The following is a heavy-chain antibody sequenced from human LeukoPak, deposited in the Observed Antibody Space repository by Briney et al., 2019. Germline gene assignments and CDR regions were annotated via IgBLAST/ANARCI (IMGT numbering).Heavy chain of an antibody. V-gene: IGHV3-30*18. D-gene: IGHD3-22*01. CDR1: GFTFSSYG. J-gene: IGHJ4*02. CDR2: ISYDGSNK. Sequence: GRSLRLSCAASGFTFSSYGMHWVRQAPGKGLEWVAVISYDGSNKYYAGSVKGRFTISRDNSKNTLYLQMNSLRAEDTAVYYCAKAHRDYYDTSGSDYWGQGTLVTVSS. CDR3: AKAHRDYYDTSGSDY.